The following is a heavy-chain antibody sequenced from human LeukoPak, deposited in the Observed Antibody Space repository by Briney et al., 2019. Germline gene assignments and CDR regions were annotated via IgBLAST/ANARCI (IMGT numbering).Heavy chain of an antibody. CDR2: IIPIFGTA. V-gene: IGHV1-69*05. Sequence: ASVKVSCKASGGTFSSYAISWVRQAPGQGLEWMGGIIPIFGTANYAQKFQGRVTITTDESTSTAYMELSSLRSEDTAVYYCARGRRDGYNHWGQGTLVTVSS. CDR3: ARGRRDGYNH. D-gene: IGHD5-24*01. J-gene: IGHJ4*02. CDR1: GGTFSSYA.